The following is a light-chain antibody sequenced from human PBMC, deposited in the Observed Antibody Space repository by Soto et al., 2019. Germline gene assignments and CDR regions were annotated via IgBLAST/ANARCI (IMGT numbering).Light chain of an antibody. CDR1: QSVSSSY. CDR3: QQYGSSGT. Sequence: EPVLTQSPRTLPLSPGQRATLSCMASQSVSSSYLAWYQQKPGQAPRLLIYGASIRATGIPARFSGSGSGTDFTLTISRLEPEDVAVYYCQQYGSSGTFGQGTKVDIK. CDR2: GAS. V-gene: IGKV3-20*01. J-gene: IGKJ1*01.